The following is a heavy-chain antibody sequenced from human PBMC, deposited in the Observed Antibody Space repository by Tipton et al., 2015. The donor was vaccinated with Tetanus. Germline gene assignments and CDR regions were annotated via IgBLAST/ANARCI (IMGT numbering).Heavy chain of an antibody. Sequence: TLSLTCTVSGDSVSGYYCSWIRQPPGKGLEWVGYVYYTGDTNYNPSLKSRVTISMDRSENQISLKMTSVTAADTAVYYCAGVTAQRTELYFEHWGQGTQVTVSS. J-gene: IGHJ1*01. CDR2: VYYTGDT. D-gene: IGHD2-8*02. CDR1: GDSVSGYY. V-gene: IGHV4-59*02. CDR3: AGVTAQRTELYFEH.